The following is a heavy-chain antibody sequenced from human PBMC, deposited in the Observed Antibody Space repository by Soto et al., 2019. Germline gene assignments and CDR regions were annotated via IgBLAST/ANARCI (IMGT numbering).Heavy chain of an antibody. CDR2: ITSTSTYI. V-gene: IGHV3-21*01. Sequence: EVQLVESGGGLVKPGGSLRLSCAASGFTFSSYTMHWVRQAPGKGLEWVSSITSTSTYIYYTDSLKGRFTISRDNAQNSLYLQMASLGPGYTAVYYCARDGARDRGDKGFDYWGQGTLVTVSS. CDR3: ARDGARDRGDKGFDY. CDR1: GFTFSSYT. J-gene: IGHJ4*02. D-gene: IGHD2-21*02.